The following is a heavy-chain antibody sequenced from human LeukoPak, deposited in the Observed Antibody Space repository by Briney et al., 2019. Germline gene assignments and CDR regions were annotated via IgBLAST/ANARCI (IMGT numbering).Heavy chain of an antibody. Sequence: GGSLRLSCAASGFTFSSYGMHWVRQAPGKGLEWVAFIRYDGSNKYYADSVKGRFTISRDNSKNTLYLQMNSLRAEDTAVYYCARDFGGPPILYYMDVWGKGTTVTVSS. CDR3: ARDFGGPPILYYMDV. CDR2: IRYDGSNK. D-gene: IGHD3-16*01. J-gene: IGHJ6*03. V-gene: IGHV3-30*02. CDR1: GFTFSSYG.